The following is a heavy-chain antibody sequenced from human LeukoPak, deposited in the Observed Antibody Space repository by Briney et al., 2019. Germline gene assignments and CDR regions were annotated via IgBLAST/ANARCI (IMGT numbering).Heavy chain of an antibody. CDR3: ARGGLRVMVYRLYYMDV. CDR2: INPSGGST. Sequence: ASVKVSCKASGYTFTSYYMHWVRQAPGQGLEWMGIINPSGGSTSYAQKFQGRVTMTRDTSISTAYMELTRLRSDDTAVYDCARGGLRVMVYRLYYMDVWGKGTTVTVSS. D-gene: IGHD2-8*01. J-gene: IGHJ6*03. V-gene: IGHV1-46*01. CDR1: GYTFTSYY.